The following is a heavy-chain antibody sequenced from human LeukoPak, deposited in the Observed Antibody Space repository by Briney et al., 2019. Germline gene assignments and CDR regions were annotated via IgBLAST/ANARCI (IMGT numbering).Heavy chain of an antibody. Sequence: GGSLRLSCAASGFTFSSYSMNWVRQAPGKGLEWVSYISSSSTIYYADSVKGRFTITRDKAKNSLYLQMNSLRDEDTAVYYCAFGRDGYTGRYWGQGTLVTVSS. CDR3: AFGRDGYTGRY. D-gene: IGHD5-24*01. J-gene: IGHJ4*02. V-gene: IGHV3-48*02. CDR1: GFTFSSYS. CDR2: ISSSSTI.